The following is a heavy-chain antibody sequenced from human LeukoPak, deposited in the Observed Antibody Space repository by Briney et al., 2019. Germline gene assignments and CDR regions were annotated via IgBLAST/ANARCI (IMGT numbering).Heavy chain of an antibody. J-gene: IGHJ6*03. CDR2: IIPIFGTA. CDR3: ARVPNHYFYIDV. Sequence: SVKVSCKASGGTFSSYAISWVRQAPGQGLEWMGGIIPIFGTANYAQKFQGRVTITADESTSTAYMELSSLRSEDTAVYFCARVPNHYFYIDVWGKGTTVTVSS. CDR1: GGTFSSYA. V-gene: IGHV1-69*13.